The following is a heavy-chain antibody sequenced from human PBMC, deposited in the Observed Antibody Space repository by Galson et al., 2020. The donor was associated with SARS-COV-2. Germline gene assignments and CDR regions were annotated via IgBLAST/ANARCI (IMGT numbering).Heavy chain of an antibody. CDR1: GGSISSGGYS. Sequence: SETLSLTCTVSGGSISSGGYSWSWIRQPPGKGLEWIGYIYHSGTTYYNPSLKSRVTMSVDRSTNQFSLRLSSVTAADTAVYYCSRGIGPMIRGVVIPYYFDNWGQGALVTVSS. V-gene: IGHV4-30-2*01. D-gene: IGHD3-10*01. CDR3: SRGIGPMIRGVVIPYYFDN. J-gene: IGHJ4*02. CDR2: IYHSGTT.